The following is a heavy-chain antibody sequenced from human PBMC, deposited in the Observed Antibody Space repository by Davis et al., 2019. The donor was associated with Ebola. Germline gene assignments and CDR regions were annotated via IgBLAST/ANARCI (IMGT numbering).Heavy chain of an antibody. CDR2: IYPGDSDT. CDR3: ARHGTDCSSTSCYRGVGY. J-gene: IGHJ4*02. Sequence: GESLKISCKGSGYSFGNYWIGWVRQMPGKGLEWMGIIYPGDSDTRYSPSFQGHVTISVDKSISTAYLQWSSLKASDTAMYYCARHGTDCSSTSCYRGVGYWGQGTLVTVSP. CDR1: GYSFGNYW. D-gene: IGHD2-2*01. V-gene: IGHV5-51*01.